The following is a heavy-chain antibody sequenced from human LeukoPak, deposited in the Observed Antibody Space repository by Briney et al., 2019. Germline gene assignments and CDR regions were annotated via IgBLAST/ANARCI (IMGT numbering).Heavy chain of an antibody. J-gene: IGHJ3*02. CDR2: IYYTWKT. Sequence: SETLSPTCTVPGCSLSNSSYYWGWIRPPPGKGLGGVGAIYYTWKTYYNPSLKRRVTISVDTSKNQFSLRLSSVTAADTAAYYCARSCLIVDIVATIRARLGGNGFDIWGQGTMVTVSS. D-gene: IGHD5-12*01. CDR3: ARSCLIVDIVATIRARLGGNGFDI. CDR1: GCSLSNSSYY. V-gene: IGHV4-39*07.